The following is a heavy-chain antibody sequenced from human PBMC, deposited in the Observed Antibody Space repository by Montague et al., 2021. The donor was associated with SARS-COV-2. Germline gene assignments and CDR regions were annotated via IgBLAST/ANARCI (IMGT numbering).Heavy chain of an antibody. V-gene: IGHV4-39*01. CDR1: GDSIRNSDYS. J-gene: IGHJ4*02. CDR3: ATRTIYHQNDSEF. CDR2: IYNGVTT. Sequence: SETLSLTCTVSGDSIRNSDYSWGWVRQPPGKGLERIGNIYNGVTTFYNLSLKSQVTIFVDTSKNQLPLKLSSVTAADTAVYSCATRTIYHQNDSEFWGQGTMVTVSS. D-gene: IGHD3-9*01.